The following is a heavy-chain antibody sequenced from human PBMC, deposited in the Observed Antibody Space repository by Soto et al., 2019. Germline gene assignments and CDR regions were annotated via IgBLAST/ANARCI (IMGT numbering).Heavy chain of an antibody. CDR3: ARYVGKARITIFGVVESGMDV. J-gene: IGHJ6*02. CDR2: ISYDGSNK. CDR1: GFTFSSYA. V-gene: IGHV3-30-3*01. D-gene: IGHD3-3*01. Sequence: GGSLRLSCAASGFTFSSYAMHWVRQAPGKGLEWVAVISYDGSNKYYADSVKGRFTISRDNSKNTLYLQMNSLRAEDTAVYYCARYVGKARITIFGVVESGMDVWGQGTTVTV.